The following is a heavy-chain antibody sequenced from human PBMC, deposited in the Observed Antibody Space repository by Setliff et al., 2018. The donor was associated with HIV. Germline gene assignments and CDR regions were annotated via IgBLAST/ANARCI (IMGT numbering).Heavy chain of an antibody. V-gene: IGHV4-59*08. J-gene: IGHJ4*02. CDR3: ARSSRGSLRDLDY. D-gene: IGHD2-21*02. Sequence: RDPPEKGLEWIGCGYYSGITHYDPSLKSRVSISVDASKNQFSLRLNSVTVADTAVYFCARSSRGSLRDLDYWGPGTLVTVSS. CDR2: GYYSGIT.